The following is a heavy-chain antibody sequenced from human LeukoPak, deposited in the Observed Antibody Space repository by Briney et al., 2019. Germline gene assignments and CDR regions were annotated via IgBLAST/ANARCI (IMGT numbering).Heavy chain of an antibody. CDR3: ARDLNWETY. CDR1: GFTFSSYG. CDR2: KRYDGSAT. J-gene: IGHJ4*02. V-gene: IGHV3-30*02. D-gene: IGHD1-1*01. Sequence: PGGSLRLSCAASGFTFSSYGMHWVRQAPGKGLEWVAFKRYDGSATYYADSVKGRFTISRDNSNSMLCLQMNSLRGEDTAVYYCARDLNWETYWGQGTLVTVSS.